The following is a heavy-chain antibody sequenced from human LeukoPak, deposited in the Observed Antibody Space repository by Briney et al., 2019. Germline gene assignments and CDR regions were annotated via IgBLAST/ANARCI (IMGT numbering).Heavy chain of an antibody. Sequence: GGSLRLSCAASGFTFSSYAMSWVRQAPGKGLEWVSAISGSGGSTYYADSAKGRFTISRDNSKSTLYLQMNNLRAEDTAVYYCAKDPNTYSGSYPENFDYWGQGTLVTVSS. CDR1: GFTFSSYA. CDR3: AKDPNTYSGSYPENFDY. V-gene: IGHV3-23*01. CDR2: ISGSGGST. J-gene: IGHJ4*02. D-gene: IGHD1-26*01.